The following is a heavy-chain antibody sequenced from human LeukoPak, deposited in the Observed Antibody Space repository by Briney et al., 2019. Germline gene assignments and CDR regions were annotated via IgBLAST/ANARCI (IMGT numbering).Heavy chain of an antibody. CDR3: AREPSGYHNT. CDR2: ISWNSDTI. V-gene: IGHV3-9*01. D-gene: IGHD5-12*01. CDR1: GFTFDDYA. J-gene: IGHJ4*02. Sequence: PGGSLRLSCAVSGFTFDDYAMHWVRQVPGKGLEWVSHISWNSDTIGYADSVKGRFTISRDNAKNSLYLQMNSLRAEDTAVYYCAREPSGYHNTGGQGTLVTVSS.